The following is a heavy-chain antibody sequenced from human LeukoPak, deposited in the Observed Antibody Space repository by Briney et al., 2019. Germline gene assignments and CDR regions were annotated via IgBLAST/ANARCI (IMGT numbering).Heavy chain of an antibody. CDR3: ARVDRDGYNWCYFDY. J-gene: IGHJ4*02. V-gene: IGHV4-59*01. CDR2: IYYIGST. Sequence: SETLSLTCTVSVGSISSYYWSWIRQPPGKGLEWIGYIYYIGSTNYNPSLKSRVTISVDTSKNQFSLTLSSVTAADTAVYSCARVDRDGYNWCYFDYWGQGTLVTVSS. D-gene: IGHD5-24*01. CDR1: VGSISSYY.